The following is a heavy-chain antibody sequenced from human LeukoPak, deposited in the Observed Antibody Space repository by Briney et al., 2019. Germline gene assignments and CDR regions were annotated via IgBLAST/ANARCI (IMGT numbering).Heavy chain of an antibody. Sequence: AGGSLRLSCAASGFTFSSYAMSWVRQAPGKGLEWVSVIYSGGSTYYADSVKGRFTISRDNSKNTLCLQMNSLRAEDTAVYYCARDHGHDYWGQGTLVTVSS. CDR2: IYSGGST. CDR1: GFTFSSYA. CDR3: ARDHGHDY. D-gene: IGHD3/OR15-3a*01. V-gene: IGHV3-66*01. J-gene: IGHJ4*02.